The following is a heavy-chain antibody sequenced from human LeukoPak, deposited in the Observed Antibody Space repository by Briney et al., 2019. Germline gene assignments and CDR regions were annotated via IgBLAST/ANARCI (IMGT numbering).Heavy chain of an antibody. V-gene: IGHV4-59*08. D-gene: IGHD3-16*01. CDR2: IYYSGST. Sequence: SETLSLTCTVSGGSISNYYWSWIRQPPGKGLEWIGFIYYSGSTNYNPSLKSRFSISVDTSKNQFSLKMRSVTAADTAVYYCARQREGRYLWAFDIWGQGTIVTVSS. J-gene: IGHJ3*02. CDR3: ARQREGRYLWAFDI. CDR1: GGSISNYY.